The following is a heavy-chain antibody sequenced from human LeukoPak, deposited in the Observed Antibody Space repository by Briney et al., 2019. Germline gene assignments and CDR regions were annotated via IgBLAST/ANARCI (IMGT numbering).Heavy chain of an antibody. CDR2: IIPIFGIA. CDR1: GGTFSSYA. V-gene: IGHV1-69*04. Sequence: SVKVSCKASGGTFSSYAISWVRQAPGQGLEWMGRIIPIFGIANYAQKFQGRVTMTRNTSISTAYMELSSLRSEDTAVYYCAREWVVAHYYYGMDVWGQGTTVTVSS. CDR3: AREWVVAHYYYGMDV. D-gene: IGHD2-15*01. J-gene: IGHJ6*02.